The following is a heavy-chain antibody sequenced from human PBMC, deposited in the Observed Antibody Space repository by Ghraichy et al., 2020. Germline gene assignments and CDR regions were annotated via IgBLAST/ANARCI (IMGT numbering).Heavy chain of an antibody. V-gene: IGHV4-59*08. CDR1: GGSISSYY. J-gene: IGHJ3*02. CDR2: IYYSGST. Sequence: SETLSLTCTVSGGSISSYYWSWIRQPPGKGLEWIGYIYYSGSTNYNPSLKSRVTISVDTSKNQFSLKLSSVTAADTAVYYCARHSRNPYYYGSGSYYDDAFDIWGQGTMVTVSS. CDR3: ARHSRNPYYYGSGSYYDDAFDI. D-gene: IGHD3-10*01.